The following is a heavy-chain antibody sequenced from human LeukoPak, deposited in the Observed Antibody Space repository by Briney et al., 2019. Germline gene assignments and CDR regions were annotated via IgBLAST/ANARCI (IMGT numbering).Heavy chain of an antibody. D-gene: IGHD2-15*01. V-gene: IGHV4-59*08. CDR3: ARVVAAPYYYYYMDV. J-gene: IGHJ6*03. Sequence: SETLSLTCTVSGGSISSYYWSWIRQPPGKGLERIGYIYYSGSTNYNPSLKSRVTISVDTSKNQFSLKLSSVTAADTAVYYCARVVAAPYYYYYMDVWGKGTTVTVSS. CDR2: IYYSGST. CDR1: GGSISSYY.